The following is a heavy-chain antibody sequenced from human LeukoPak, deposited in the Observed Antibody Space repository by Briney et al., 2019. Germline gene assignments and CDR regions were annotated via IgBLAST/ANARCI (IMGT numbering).Heavy chain of an antibody. CDR1: GGSISSYY. D-gene: IGHD2-2*01. Sequence: SETLSLTCTVSGGSISSYYWSWIRQPPGKGLEWIGYIYYSGSTKYNPSLKSRVTISVDTSKSQFSLKLTSVTAADTAAYYCARRGIGVVPSAMLGDYYFDYWGQGTLVTVSS. CDR3: ARRGIGVVPSAMLGDYYFDY. CDR2: IYYSGST. V-gene: IGHV4-59*08. J-gene: IGHJ4*02.